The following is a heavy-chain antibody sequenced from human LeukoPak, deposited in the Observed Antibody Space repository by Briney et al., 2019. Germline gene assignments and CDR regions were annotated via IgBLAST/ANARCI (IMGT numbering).Heavy chain of an antibody. D-gene: IGHD3-22*01. V-gene: IGHV4-34*01. CDR3: ARSLDSFNLYDSSGYPFDY. Sequence: PSETLSLTCTVSGGSISGYYWSWIRQPPGKGLEWIGEINHSGSTNYNSSLKSRVTISVDTSKNQFSLKLSSVTAADTAVYYCARSLDSFNLYDSSGYPFDYWGQGTLVTVSS. CDR2: INHSGST. J-gene: IGHJ4*02. CDR1: GGSISGYY.